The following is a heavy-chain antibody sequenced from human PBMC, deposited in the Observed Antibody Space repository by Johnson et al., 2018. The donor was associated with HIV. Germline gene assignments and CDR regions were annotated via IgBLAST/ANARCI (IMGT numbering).Heavy chain of an antibody. D-gene: IGHD3-10*01. CDR3: ARVTEVGVREGPLVDAFDM. CDR1: GFTFDNHA. Sequence: EVQLVESGGGVVRPGGSLRLSCAASGFTFDNHAMSWVRQGPGKGLEWVSGTNWHGGNTAYADSVTSRFTVSRDNAKNSLHLQMNSLRDEDTGLYYCARVTEVGVREGPLVDAFDMWGQGTMVTV. CDR2: TNWHGGNT. V-gene: IGHV3-20*04. J-gene: IGHJ3*02.